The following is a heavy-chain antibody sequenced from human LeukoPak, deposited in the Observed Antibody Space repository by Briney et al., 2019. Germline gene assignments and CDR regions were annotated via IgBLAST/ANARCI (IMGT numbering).Heavy chain of an antibody. V-gene: IGHV3-21*01. D-gene: IGHD3-9*01. CDR3: ARCLEGGDILTGSGY. CDR1: GFTFSSYS. J-gene: IGHJ4*02. Sequence: GGSLRLSCAASGFTFSSYSMNWVRQAPGKGLEWVSSIRTSSSYICYAGSVKGRFTISRDNTKNSLYLQMNSLRAEDTAVYYCARCLEGGDILTGSGYWGQGTLATVSS. CDR2: IRTSSSYI.